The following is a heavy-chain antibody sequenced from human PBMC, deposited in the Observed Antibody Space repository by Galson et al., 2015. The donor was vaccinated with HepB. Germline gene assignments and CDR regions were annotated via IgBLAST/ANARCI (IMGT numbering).Heavy chain of an antibody. CDR3: GRDGSRSYEIDH. Sequence: SVKVSCKASRYTFTDYYMHWVRQAPLRGLEWMRRLNTNTGGTDYAQKFQGRITMTRNTSTSTVYMELSRLGSDDTAVYYRGRDGSRSYEIDHWGQGTLVTVSS. CDR1: RYTFTDYY. J-gene: IGHJ4*02. CDR2: LNTNTGGT. V-gene: IGHV1-2*06. D-gene: IGHD1-26*01.